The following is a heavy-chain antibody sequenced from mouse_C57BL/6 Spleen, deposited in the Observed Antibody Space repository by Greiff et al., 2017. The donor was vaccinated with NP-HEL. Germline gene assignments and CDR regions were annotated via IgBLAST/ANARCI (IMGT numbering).Heavy chain of an antibody. V-gene: IGHV3-6*01. CDR3: ARGGYYSNYDYAMDY. Sequence: VQLKESGPGLVKPSQSLSLTCSVTGYSITSGYYWNWIRQFPGNKLEWMGYISYDGSNNYNPSLKNRISITRDTSKNQFFLKLNSVTTEDTATYYCARGGYYSNYDYAMDYWGQGTSVTVSS. J-gene: IGHJ4*01. CDR2: ISYDGSN. CDR1: GYSITSGYY. D-gene: IGHD2-5*01.